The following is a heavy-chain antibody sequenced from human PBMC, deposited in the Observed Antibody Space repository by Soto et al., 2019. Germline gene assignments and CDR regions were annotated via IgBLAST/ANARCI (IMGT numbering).Heavy chain of an antibody. J-gene: IGHJ6*02. D-gene: IGHD5-18*01. CDR3: ARVYSYGLTYYYYYGMDV. Sequence: ASVTVSCKASGYTFTSYDINWGRQATGQGLEWMGWMNPNSGNTGYAQKFHGRVTMTTNTPISTAYMELSSLRSEDTAVYYCARVYSYGLTYYYYYGMDVWGQGTTVTVSS. V-gene: IGHV1-8*01. CDR2: MNPNSGNT. CDR1: GYTFTSYD.